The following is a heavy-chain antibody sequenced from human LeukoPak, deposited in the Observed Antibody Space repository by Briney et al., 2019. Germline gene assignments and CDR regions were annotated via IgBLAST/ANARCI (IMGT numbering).Heavy chain of an antibody. Sequence: GGSLRLSCAASGFTFRNFAMNWVRQAPGKGLEWVSTITASGVDTHFADSVNGRFTISRDNSENTVSLQMRSLRAEDTALYYCAKDLALAGTGGGFDVWGQGTRVAVSS. CDR2: ITASGVDT. D-gene: IGHD6-19*01. J-gene: IGHJ3*01. CDR1: GFTFRNFA. V-gene: IGHV3-23*01. CDR3: AKDLALAGTGGGFDV.